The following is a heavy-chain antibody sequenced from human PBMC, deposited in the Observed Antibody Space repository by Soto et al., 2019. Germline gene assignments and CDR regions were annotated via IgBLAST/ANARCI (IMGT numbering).Heavy chain of an antibody. V-gene: IGHV1-18*01. Sequence: QVQLVQSGAEVKKPGASVKVSCKASGYTFTNYGISWVRQAPGQRLEWMGWISAYNGNTNSEQNIQGRVTMTTDTSTSTAYMELGSLRSDDKAVYYCARYNWNDYYGMYVWCKGTTVTVSS. CDR1: GYTFTNYG. CDR3: ARYNWNDYYGMYV. D-gene: IGHD1-1*01. J-gene: IGHJ6*04. CDR2: ISAYNGNT.